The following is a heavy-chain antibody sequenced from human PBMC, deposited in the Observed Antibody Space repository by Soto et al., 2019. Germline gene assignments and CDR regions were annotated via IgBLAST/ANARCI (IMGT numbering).Heavy chain of an antibody. Sequence: GASVKVSCKASGGTFSSYTISWVRQAPGQGLEWMGRIIPILGIANYAQKFQGRVTITADKSTSTAYMELSSLRSEDTAVYYCARDEIENYDILTLPPRPGKEWGQGTLVTVSS. D-gene: IGHD3-9*01. J-gene: IGHJ4*02. CDR2: IIPILGIA. V-gene: IGHV1-69*04. CDR1: GGTFSSYT. CDR3: ARDEIENYDILTLPPRPGKE.